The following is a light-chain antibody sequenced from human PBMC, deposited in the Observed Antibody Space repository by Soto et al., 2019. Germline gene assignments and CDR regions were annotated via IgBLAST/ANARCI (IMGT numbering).Light chain of an antibody. CDR2: GAY. V-gene: IGKV3-20*01. Sequence: IVLTQSPSTLSLSPGERATLSCRASQNVRDGYLAWFQKKPGQAPRLLIYGAYARAAGIPDRFSGSGSGTDFPLTISRLEPADCAVYSCHQYGNSLFTVGQGTKLES. CDR1: QNVRDGY. J-gene: IGKJ2*01. CDR3: HQYGNSLFT.